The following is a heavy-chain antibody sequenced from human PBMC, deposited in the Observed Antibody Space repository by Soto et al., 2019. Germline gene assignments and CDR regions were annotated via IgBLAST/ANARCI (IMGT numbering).Heavy chain of an antibody. D-gene: IGHD3-16*01. Sequence: ASVKVSCKASGYSFTNNDVSWVRRATGQGLEWMGWMNPGSGDTGYAQKFQGRVTMTRDISIATAYMELSSLRSDDTAIYYCARMETFGSLNWFDPWGQGTLVTVSS. V-gene: IGHV1-8*01. CDR2: MNPGSGDT. J-gene: IGHJ5*02. CDR3: ARMETFGSLNWFDP. CDR1: GYSFTNND.